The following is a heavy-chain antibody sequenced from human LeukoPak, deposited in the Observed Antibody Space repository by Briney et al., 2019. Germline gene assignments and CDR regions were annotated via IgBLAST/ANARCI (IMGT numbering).Heavy chain of an antibody. V-gene: IGHV1-18*01. J-gene: IGHJ5*02. CDR2: ISAYNGNT. CDR3: ARAVVTAAIGWGNWFDP. D-gene: IGHD2-2*01. CDR1: GYTFTSYG. Sequence: ASVKVSCKASGYTFTSYGISWVRQAPGQGLEWMGWISAYNGNTNYAQKLQGRVTMTTDTSTSTAYMELRSLRSDDTAVYYCARAVVTAAIGWGNWFDPWGQGTLVTVSS.